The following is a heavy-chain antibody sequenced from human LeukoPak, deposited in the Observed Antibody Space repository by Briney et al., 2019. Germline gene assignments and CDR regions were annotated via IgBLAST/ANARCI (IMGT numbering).Heavy chain of an antibody. V-gene: IGHV3-66*01. CDR2: IYSGGST. Sequence: GGSLRLSCAASGFTFSSNYMSWVRQAPGKGLEWVSVIYSGGSTYYADSVKGRFTISRDNSKNTLYLQMNSLRAEDTAVYYCARDPQPIVRGVTDFDYWGQGTLVTVSS. J-gene: IGHJ4*02. CDR1: GFTFSSNY. CDR3: ARDPQPIVRGVTDFDY. D-gene: IGHD3-10*01.